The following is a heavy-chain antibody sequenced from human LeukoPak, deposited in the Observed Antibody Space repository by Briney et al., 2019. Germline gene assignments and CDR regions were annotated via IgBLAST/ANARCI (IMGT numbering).Heavy chain of an antibody. CDR1: GFTFSSYS. CDR2: ISSSSSTI. J-gene: IGHJ5*02. V-gene: IGHV3-48*01. D-gene: IGHD1-26*01. Sequence: GGSLRLSCAASGFTFSSYSMNWVRQAPGKGREGVSYISSSSSTIYYADSVKGRFTISRDNAKNSLYLQMNSLRAEDTAMYYCASQGGRSGSPGLNRWGQGTLVTVSS. CDR3: ASQGGRSGSPGLNR.